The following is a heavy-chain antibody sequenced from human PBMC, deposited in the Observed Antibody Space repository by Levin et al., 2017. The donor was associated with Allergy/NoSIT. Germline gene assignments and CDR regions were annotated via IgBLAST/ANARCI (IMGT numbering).Heavy chain of an antibody. CDR3: ARDRAVVVAATGWFDP. V-gene: IGHV7-4-1*02. J-gene: IGHJ5*02. CDR2: INTNTGNP. CDR1: GYTFTSYA. Sequence: GESLKISCKASGYTFTSYAMNWVRQAPGQGLEWMGWINTNTGNPTYAQGFTGRFVFSLDTSVSTAYLQISSLKAEDTAVYYCARDRAVVVAATGWFDPWGQGTLVTVSS. D-gene: IGHD2-15*01.